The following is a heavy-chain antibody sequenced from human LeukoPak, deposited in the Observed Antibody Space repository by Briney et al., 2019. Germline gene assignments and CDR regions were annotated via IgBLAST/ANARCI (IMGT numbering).Heavy chain of an antibody. CDR2: IYYSGST. J-gene: IGHJ3*02. CDR3: ARVLKDSSGYYYVDAFDI. D-gene: IGHD3-22*01. V-gene: IGHV4-61*05. CDR1: GGSISSSNYF. Sequence: PSETLSLTCTVSGGSISSSNYFWGWIRQPPGKGLEWIGYIYYSGSTNYNPSLKSRVTISVDTSKNQFSLKLSSVTAADTAVYYCARVLKDSSGYYYVDAFDIWGQGTMVTVSS.